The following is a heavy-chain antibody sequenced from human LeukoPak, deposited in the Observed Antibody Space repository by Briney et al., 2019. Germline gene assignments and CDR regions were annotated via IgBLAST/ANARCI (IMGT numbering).Heavy chain of an antibody. D-gene: IGHD2/OR15-2a*01. CDR1: GFIFSTHS. Sequence: GGSLRLSCAASGFIFSTHSMNWVRQAPGKGLEWVSSISSSTSYIYYADSVKGRFTISRDNSKNTLYLQMNSLRAEDTAVYYCAKDSVVQYFWGQGTLVTVSS. V-gene: IGHV3-21*01. CDR2: ISSSTSYI. CDR3: AKDSVVQYF. J-gene: IGHJ4*02.